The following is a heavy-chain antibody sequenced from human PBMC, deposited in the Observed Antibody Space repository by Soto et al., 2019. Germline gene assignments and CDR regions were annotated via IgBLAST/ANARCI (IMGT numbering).Heavy chain of an antibody. J-gene: IGHJ4*02. V-gene: IGHV3-21*06. Sequence: LRLSCAASGFTSTRYSMNWVRQAPGKGLEWVSSISSTTNYIYYGDSMKGRFTISRDNAKNSLYLEMNSLRAEDAAVYYCARESEDLTSNFDYWGQGTLVTVSS. CDR3: ARESEDLTSNFDY. CDR2: ISSTTNYI. CDR1: GFTSTRYS.